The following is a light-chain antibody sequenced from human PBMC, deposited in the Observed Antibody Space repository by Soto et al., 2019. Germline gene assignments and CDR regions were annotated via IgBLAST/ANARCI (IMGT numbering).Light chain of an antibody. CDR2: DVR. Sequence: QSVLTQPASVSASPGQSITISCTGTSSDVGGYNYVSWYQQHPGKAPKLMIYDVRNRPSGVSDRFSGSKSGNTASLTISGLQAEDEADYYCRSYTGSSTHVFGTGTKVPVL. CDR1: SSDVGGYNY. CDR3: RSYTGSSTHV. V-gene: IGLV2-14*01. J-gene: IGLJ1*01.